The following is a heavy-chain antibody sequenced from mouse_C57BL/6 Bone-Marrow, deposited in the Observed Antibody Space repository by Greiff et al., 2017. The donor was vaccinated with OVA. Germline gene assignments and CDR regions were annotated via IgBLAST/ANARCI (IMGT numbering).Heavy chain of an antibody. CDR3: ARDPIYYYGSSYEKNYFDY. D-gene: IGHD1-1*01. CDR1: GYAFTNYL. Sequence: QVQLKQSGAELVRPGTSVKVSCKASGYAFTNYLIEWVKQRPGQGLEWIGVINPGSGGTNYNEKFKGKATLNADKSSSNAYMQLSSLTSEDSAVYFCARDPIYYYGSSYEKNYFDYWGQGTTLTVSS. J-gene: IGHJ2*01. CDR2: INPGSGGT. V-gene: IGHV1-54*01.